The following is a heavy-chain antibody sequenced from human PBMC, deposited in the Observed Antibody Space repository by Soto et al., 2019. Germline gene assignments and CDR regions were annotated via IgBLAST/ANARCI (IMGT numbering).Heavy chain of an antibody. D-gene: IGHD1-20*01. CDR2: ISAYNGNT. V-gene: IGHV1-18*01. Sequence: ASVKVSCKASGYTFTSYGINWVRQAPGQGLEWMGWISAYNGNTNYAQKLQGRVTMTTDTSTSTAYMELRSLRSDDTAVYYCASSRITGTTDWFDPWGQGTLVTVSS. CDR1: GYTFTSYG. CDR3: ASSRITGTTDWFDP. J-gene: IGHJ5*02.